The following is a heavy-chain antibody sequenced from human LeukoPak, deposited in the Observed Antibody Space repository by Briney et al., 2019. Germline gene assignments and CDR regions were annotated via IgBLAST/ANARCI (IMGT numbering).Heavy chain of an antibody. V-gene: IGHV1-18*01. CDR3: ARDVTYYDFWSGYYHFDY. Sequence: GASVKVSCKASGYTFTSYGTSWVRQAPGQGLEWMGWISAYNGNTNYAQKLQGRVTMTTDTSTSTAYMELRSLRSDDTAVYYCARDVTYYDFWSGYYHFDYWGQGTLVTVSS. J-gene: IGHJ4*02. D-gene: IGHD3-3*01. CDR2: ISAYNGNT. CDR1: GYTFTSYG.